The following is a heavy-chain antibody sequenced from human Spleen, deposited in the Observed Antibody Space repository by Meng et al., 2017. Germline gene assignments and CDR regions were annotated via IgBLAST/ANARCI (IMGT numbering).Heavy chain of an antibody. V-gene: IGHV1-8*01. J-gene: IGHJ6*02. Sequence: ASVKVSCKASGYTFTSYDINWVRQATGQGLEWMGWMNPNSGNTGYAQKFQGRVTMTRNTSISTAYMELSSLRSEDTAVYYCARVGLPDSDLGMDVWGQGTTVTVSS. CDR2: MNPNSGNT. CDR1: GYTFTSYD. CDR3: ARVGLPDSDLGMDV.